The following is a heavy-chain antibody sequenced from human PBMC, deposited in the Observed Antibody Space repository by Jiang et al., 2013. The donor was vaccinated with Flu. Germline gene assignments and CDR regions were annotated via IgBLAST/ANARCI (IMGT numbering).Heavy chain of an antibody. CDR1: GYSFTSYT. D-gene: IGHD2-8*01. CDR2: INGGDGAT. CDR3: ARAGKTNHVVLELYAWGEWVNWFDP. Sequence: SGAEVKKPGASVKVSCKASGYSFTSYTIHWVRQAPGQRLEWMGWINGGDGATKYSQNFQGRVTITRDTSASTAYMELSSLRSDDTAVYYCARAGKTNHVVLELYAWGEWVNWFDPWGQGTLVTVSS. V-gene: IGHV1-3*01. J-gene: IGHJ5*02.